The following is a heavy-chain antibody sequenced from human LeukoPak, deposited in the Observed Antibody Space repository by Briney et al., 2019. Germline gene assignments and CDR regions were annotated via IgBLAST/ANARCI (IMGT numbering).Heavy chain of an antibody. CDR2: ISGSGGST. V-gene: IGHV3-23*01. D-gene: IGHD4-17*01. Sequence: GGSLRLSCAASGFTFSIYGMGWVRQAPGKGLEWVSSISGSGGSTYYADSVKGRFTISRDNSKNTLYLQMNSLRAEDTAVYYCAKYYGDYGGDYYYYYYMDVWGKGTTVTISS. CDR1: GFTFSIYG. J-gene: IGHJ6*03. CDR3: AKYYGDYGGDYYYYYYMDV.